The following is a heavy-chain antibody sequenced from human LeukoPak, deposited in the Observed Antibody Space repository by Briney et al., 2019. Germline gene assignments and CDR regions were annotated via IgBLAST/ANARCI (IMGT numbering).Heavy chain of an antibody. Sequence: GGSLRLSCVASGFTFSSYWMSWVRQPPGKGLEWVAKIRQDGSGEYYLDSVKGRFTISRDNAKNSLYLQMNSLRAEDTAVYFCTTGYSSGWYNEGNYWGQGTLVTVSS. J-gene: IGHJ4*02. CDR1: GFTFSSYW. V-gene: IGHV3-7*01. CDR3: TTGYSSGWYNEGNY. CDR2: IRQDGSGE. D-gene: IGHD6-19*01.